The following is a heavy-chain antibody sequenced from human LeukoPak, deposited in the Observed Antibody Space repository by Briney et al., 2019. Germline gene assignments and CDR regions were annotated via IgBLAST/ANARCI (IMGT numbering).Heavy chain of an antibody. Sequence: GGSLRHSCAASGFTFSSYAMSWVRQAPGKGLEWLSAISGSGGSTYYADSVKGRFTISRDNSKNTLYLQMNSLRAEDTAVYYCTRRHDFWSGAIDYWGQGTLVTVSS. CDR3: TRRHDFWSGAIDY. CDR1: GFTFSSYA. D-gene: IGHD3-3*01. CDR2: ISGSGGST. J-gene: IGHJ4*02. V-gene: IGHV3-23*01.